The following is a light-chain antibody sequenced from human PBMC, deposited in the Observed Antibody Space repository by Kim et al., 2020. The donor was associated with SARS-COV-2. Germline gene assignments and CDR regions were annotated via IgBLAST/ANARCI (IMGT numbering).Light chain of an antibody. Sequence: PGQSITISCTGTSSDVGSYNLVSWYQQHPGKAPKLMIYEVSKRPSGVSNRFSGSKSGNTASLTISGLQAEDEADYYCCSYAGSHWVFGGGTQLTVL. J-gene: IGLJ3*02. CDR1: SSDVGSYNL. V-gene: IGLV2-23*02. CDR3: CSYAGSHWV. CDR2: EVS.